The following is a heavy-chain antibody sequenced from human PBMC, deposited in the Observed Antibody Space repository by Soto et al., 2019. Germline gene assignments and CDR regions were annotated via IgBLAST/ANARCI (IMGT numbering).Heavy chain of an antibody. J-gene: IGHJ6*04. CDR1: GYSFTSYW. D-gene: IGHD6-13*01. V-gene: IGHV5-51*01. CDR3: ARIAQRTYYYYLMDV. CDR2: IYPGDSDT. Sequence: PGESLKISCKGSGYSFTSYWIGWVRQMPGKGLEWMGIIYPGDSDTRYSPSFQGQVTISADKSISTAYLQWSSLKASDTAMYYCARIAQRTYYYYLMDVWGKGTTVTVAS.